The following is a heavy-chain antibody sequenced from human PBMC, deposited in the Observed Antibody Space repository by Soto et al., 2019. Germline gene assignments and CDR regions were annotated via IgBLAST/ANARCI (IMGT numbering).Heavy chain of an antibody. J-gene: IGHJ4*02. Sequence: IQLMQPAGEVKRPGASVKVSCKASGYTFNTFGITWVRQAPGQGLEWMGCISGYGGKRDYSRKLQGRITMTADPSTSTSYMELRNLTSDDTAVYYCARGWGKIVGVNDFWGQGTLVTVSA. CDR2: ISGYGGKR. CDR3: ARGWGKIVGVNDF. CDR1: GYTFNTFG. V-gene: IGHV1-18*01. D-gene: IGHD2-8*01.